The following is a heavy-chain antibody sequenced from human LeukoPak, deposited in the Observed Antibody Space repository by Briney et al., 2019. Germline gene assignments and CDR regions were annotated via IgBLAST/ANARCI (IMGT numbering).Heavy chain of an antibody. CDR2: ISYDGSNK. V-gene: IGHV3-30*18. CDR1: GFTFSSYG. J-gene: IGHJ6*02. Sequence: GGSLRLSCAASGFTFSSYGMHWVRQAPGKGLEWVAVISYDGSNKYYADSVKGRFTISRDNSKNTLYLQMNSLRAEDTAVYYCAKKALDYDFWSGPDDWGQGTTVTVSS. D-gene: IGHD3-3*01. CDR3: AKKALDYDFWSGPDD.